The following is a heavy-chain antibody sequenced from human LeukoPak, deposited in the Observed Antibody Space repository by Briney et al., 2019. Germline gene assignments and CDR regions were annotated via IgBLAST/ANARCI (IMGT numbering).Heavy chain of an antibody. V-gene: IGHV3-74*01. CDR2: INSDGSST. J-gene: IGHJ6*02. CDR1: GFTFSSYW. CDR3: ARDFKRVGMDV. Sequence: GGSLRLSCAASGFTFSSYWMHWVRQAPGKGLVWVSRINSDGSSTSYADSVKGRSTISRDNAKNTLYLQMNSLRAEDTAVYYCARDFKRVGMDVWGQGTTVTVSS.